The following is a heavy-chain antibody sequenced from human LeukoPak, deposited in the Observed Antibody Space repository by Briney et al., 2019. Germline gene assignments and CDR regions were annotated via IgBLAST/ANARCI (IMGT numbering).Heavy chain of an antibody. D-gene: IGHD3-10*01. J-gene: IGHJ5*02. CDR3: ARGRTYYYGSGSYSP. V-gene: IGHV4-34*01. CDR2: INHSGST. Sequence: SETLSPTCAVYGGSFSGYYWSWIRQPPGKGLEWIGEINHSGSTNYNPSLKSRVTISVDTSKNQFSLKLSSVTAADTAVYYCARGRTYYYGSGSYSPWGQGTLVTVSS. CDR1: GGSFSGYY.